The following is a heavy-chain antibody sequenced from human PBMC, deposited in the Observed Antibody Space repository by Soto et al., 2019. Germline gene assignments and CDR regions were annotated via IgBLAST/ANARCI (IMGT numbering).Heavy chain of an antibody. Sequence: QVQLQESGPGLVKPSETLSLTCTVSGGSISSYYWSWIRQPPGKGLEWIGYIYYSGSTNYNPSLXXRVTISVDTSXXQXSXXLSSVTAADTAVYYCAREPITMVRGGRAILDAFDIWGQGTMVTVSS. D-gene: IGHD3-10*01. CDR2: IYYSGST. CDR1: GGSISSYY. CDR3: AREPITMVRGGRAILDAFDI. V-gene: IGHV4-59*01. J-gene: IGHJ3*02.